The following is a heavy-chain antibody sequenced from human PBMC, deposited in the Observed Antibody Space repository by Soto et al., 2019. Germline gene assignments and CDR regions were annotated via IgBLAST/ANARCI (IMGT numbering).Heavy chain of an antibody. CDR2: INPSGGST. Sequence: GASVKVSCKASGYTFTSYYMHWVRQAPGQGLEWMGIINPSGGSTSYAQKFQGRVTMTRDTSTSTVYMELSSLRSEDTAVYYCARSGGSVLAVAGNDAFDIWGQGTMVTVSS. J-gene: IGHJ3*02. V-gene: IGHV1-46*01. D-gene: IGHD6-19*01. CDR1: GYTFTSYY. CDR3: ARSGGSVLAVAGNDAFDI.